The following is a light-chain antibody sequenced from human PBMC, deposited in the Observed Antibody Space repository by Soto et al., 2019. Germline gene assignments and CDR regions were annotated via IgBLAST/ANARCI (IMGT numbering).Light chain of an antibody. V-gene: IGKV1-5*03. CDR1: QSISSW. J-gene: IGKJ4*02. CDR2: KAS. Sequence: IQVTQSPFTLSSFVGGRITITCRASQSISSWLAWYQQKPGKAPKLLIYKASSLESGVPSRFSGSGSGTEFTLTISSLRPDDFATYYCQQYNSYPWTFGGGTKVDI. CDR3: QQYNSYPWT.